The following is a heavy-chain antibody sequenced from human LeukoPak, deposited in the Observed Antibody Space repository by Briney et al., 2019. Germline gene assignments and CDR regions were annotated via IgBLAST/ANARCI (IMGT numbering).Heavy chain of an antibody. CDR3: TRADYGDYEAEYYYYGMDV. D-gene: IGHD4-17*01. V-gene: IGHV3-49*04. Sequence: GGSLRLSCTASGFTFGDYAMSWVRQAPGKGLEWVGFIRSKAYGGTTEYAASVKGRFTISRDDSKSIAYLQMNSLKTEDTAVYYCTRADYGDYEAEYYYYGMDVWGQGTTVTVSS. CDR2: IRSKAYGGTT. J-gene: IGHJ6*02. CDR1: GFTFGDYA.